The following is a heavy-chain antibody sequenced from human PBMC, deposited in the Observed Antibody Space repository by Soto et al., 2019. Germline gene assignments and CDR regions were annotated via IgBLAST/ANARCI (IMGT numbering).Heavy chain of an antibody. Sequence: GGSLRLSXAASGFTFSSYSMNWVRQAPGKGLEWVSSISSSSSYIYYADSVKGRFTIFRDNAKNSLYLQMNSLRAEDTAVYYCARDLWDFWSGYHNWFDPWGQGILVTVSS. CDR1: GFTFSSYS. V-gene: IGHV3-21*01. CDR2: ISSSSSYI. CDR3: ARDLWDFWSGYHNWFDP. J-gene: IGHJ5*02. D-gene: IGHD3-3*01.